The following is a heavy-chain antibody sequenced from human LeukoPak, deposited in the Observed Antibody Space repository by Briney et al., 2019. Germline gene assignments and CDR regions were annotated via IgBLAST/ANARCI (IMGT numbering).Heavy chain of an antibody. V-gene: IGHV1-24*01. Sequence: ASVKVSCKVSGYTLTELSMHWVRQAPGKGLEWMGGFDPEDGETIYAQKFQGRVTMTEDTSTDTAYMELSSLRSEDTAVYYCATPKDLRDARGWYFDLWGRGTLVTVSS. CDR3: ATPKDLRDARGWYFDL. CDR1: GYTLTELS. D-gene: IGHD5-24*01. CDR2: FDPEDGET. J-gene: IGHJ2*01.